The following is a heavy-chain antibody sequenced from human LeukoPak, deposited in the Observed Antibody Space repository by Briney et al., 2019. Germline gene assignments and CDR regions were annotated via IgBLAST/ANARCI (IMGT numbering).Heavy chain of an antibody. Sequence: GGSLRLSCAASGFTFSSYAMHWVRQAPGKGLEWVAVISYDGSNKYYADSVKGRFTISRDNSKNTLYLQMNSPKTEDTAVYYCTTDVTGTYYYDSSGYPWGQGTLVTVSS. J-gene: IGHJ5*02. CDR3: TTDVTGTYYYDSSGYP. D-gene: IGHD3-22*01. CDR1: GFTFSSYA. V-gene: IGHV3-30-3*01. CDR2: ISYDGSNK.